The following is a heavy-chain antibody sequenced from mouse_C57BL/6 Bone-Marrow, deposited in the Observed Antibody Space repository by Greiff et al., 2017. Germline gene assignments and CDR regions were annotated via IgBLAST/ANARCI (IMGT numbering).Heavy chain of an antibody. CDR3: TTRYYVSSYDWYFDV. J-gene: IGHJ1*03. CDR2: IDPEDGDT. Sequence: EVQLQQSGAELVRPGASVKLSCTASGFNIKDYYMHWVKQRPEQGLEWIGRIDPEDGDTEYAPKVQGKGTMTADKSSNTAYLQLSSLTSEDTAVYYCTTRYYVSSYDWYFDVWGTGTTVTVSS. CDR1: GFNIKDYY. D-gene: IGHD1-1*01. V-gene: IGHV14-1*01.